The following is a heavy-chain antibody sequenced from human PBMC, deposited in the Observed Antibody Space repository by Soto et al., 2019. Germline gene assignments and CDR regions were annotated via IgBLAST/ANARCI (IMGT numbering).Heavy chain of an antibody. D-gene: IGHD3-9*01. J-gene: IGHJ5*02. V-gene: IGHV4-59*01. CDR2: IYYSGST. CDR1: GGSISSYY. Sequence: PSETLSLTCTVSGGSISSYYWSWIRQPPGKGLEWIGYIYYSGSTNYNPSLKSRVTISVDTSKNQFSLKLSSVTAADTAVYYCATGRAYFDWLFDNWFDPWGQGTLVTVSS. CDR3: ATGRAYFDWLFDNWFDP.